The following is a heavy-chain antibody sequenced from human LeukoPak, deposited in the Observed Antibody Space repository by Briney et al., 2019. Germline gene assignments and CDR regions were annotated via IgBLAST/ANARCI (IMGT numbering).Heavy chain of an antibody. CDR3: ARDQAVAGGDDAFDI. CDR2: IKQEDGSEK. J-gene: IGHJ3*02. Sequence: PGGSLRLSCAASGFTFSSYWMSWVRQAPGKGLEWVANIKQEDGSEKYYVDSVKGRFTISRDNAKNSLYLQMNSLRAEDTAVYYCARDQAVAGGDDAFDIWGQGTMVTVSS. V-gene: IGHV3-7*05. D-gene: IGHD6-19*01. CDR1: GFTFSSYW.